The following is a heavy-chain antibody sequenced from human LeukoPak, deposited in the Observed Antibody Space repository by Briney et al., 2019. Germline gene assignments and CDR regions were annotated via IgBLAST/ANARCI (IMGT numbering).Heavy chain of an antibody. Sequence: GGSLRLSCAASGFTFYTYGMRWVRQAPGKGLEWVAFIRYDGNDKSYADSVKGRFTISKDRTKSTLYLQMNSLSPEDTALYYCAKDFSSVSYYLDYWGQGTLVTVSS. CDR1: GFTFYTYG. D-gene: IGHD3-22*01. CDR3: AKDFSSVSYYLDY. CDR2: IRYDGNDK. J-gene: IGHJ4*02. V-gene: IGHV3-30*02.